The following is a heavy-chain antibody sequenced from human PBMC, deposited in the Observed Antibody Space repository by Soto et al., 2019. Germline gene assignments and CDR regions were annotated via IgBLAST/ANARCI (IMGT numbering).Heavy chain of an antibody. CDR3: ARGGPRQLVIYGTGV. J-gene: IGHJ6*02. CDR2: INPSGGIT. V-gene: IGHV1-46*01. D-gene: IGHD6-6*01. CDR1: GYSFSSYY. Sequence: QVQLVQSGTEVRKPGAAVKVSCKASGYSFSSYYIHWVRQAPGQGLEWMGIINPSGGITNYAQKCQGRVTMTRDTSTRPVYLELSALRSEDTAVYYCARGGPRQLVIYGTGVWGQGTAVTVSS.